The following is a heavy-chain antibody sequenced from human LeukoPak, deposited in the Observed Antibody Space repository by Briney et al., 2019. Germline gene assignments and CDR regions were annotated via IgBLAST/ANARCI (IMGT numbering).Heavy chain of an antibody. D-gene: IGHD3-10*01. Sequence: PGGSLRLSCAASGFTFSSYAMQWVRQAPGKGLEWVAVISYDGSNKYYADSVKGRFTISRDNSKNTLYLQMNSLRAEDTAVYYCARDGGSGSYEGYYFDYWGQGTLVTVSS. V-gene: IGHV3-30*04. CDR2: ISYDGSNK. CDR3: ARDGGSGSYEGYYFDY. J-gene: IGHJ4*02. CDR1: GFTFSSYA.